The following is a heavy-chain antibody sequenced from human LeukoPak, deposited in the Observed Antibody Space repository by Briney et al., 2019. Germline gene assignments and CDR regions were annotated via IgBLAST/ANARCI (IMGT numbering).Heavy chain of an antibody. CDR1: GGSISSISYY. CDR2: IYSSGGT. V-gene: IGHV4-39*01. J-gene: IGHJ4*02. CDR3: ARHEWQLGPDY. D-gene: IGHD6-6*01. Sequence: SETLSLTCTLSGGSISSISYYWGWIRQPPGKGLEWIGSIYSSGGTFYNPSLKSRVTISVDTSKNQFSLKLSSVTAADTAVYYCARHEWQLGPDYWGQGTLVTVSS.